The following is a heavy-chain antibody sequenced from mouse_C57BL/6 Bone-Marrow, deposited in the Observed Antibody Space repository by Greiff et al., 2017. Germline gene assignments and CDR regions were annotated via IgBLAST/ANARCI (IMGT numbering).Heavy chain of an antibody. CDR1: GYTFTDYY. D-gene: IGHD2-3*01. J-gene: IGHJ1*03. CDR2: IYPGSGNT. V-gene: IGHV1-76*01. Sequence: QVQLKESGAELVRPGASVKLSCKASGYTFTDYYINWVKQRPGQGLEWIARIYPGSGNTYYNEKFKGKATLTAEKSSSTAYMQLSSLTSEDSAVYFCARGYDGHTRYFDVWGTGTTVTVSS. CDR3: ARGYDGHTRYFDV.